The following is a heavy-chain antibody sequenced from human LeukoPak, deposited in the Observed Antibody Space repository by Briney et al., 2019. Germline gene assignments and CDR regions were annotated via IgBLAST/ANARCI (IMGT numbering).Heavy chain of an antibody. D-gene: IGHD2-15*01. CDR2: INHSVTT. CDR3: AREACSSGTCDAFDI. CDR1: GGSFSGYY. J-gene: IGHJ3*02. Sequence: PSETLSLTCAVYGGSFSGYYWSWIRQPPGKGLEWIGEINHSVTTNYNPSLKSRVSMSVDTSKNQFSLKLSSVTAADTAVYYCAREACSSGTCDAFDIWGQGTMVTVSS. V-gene: IGHV4-34*01.